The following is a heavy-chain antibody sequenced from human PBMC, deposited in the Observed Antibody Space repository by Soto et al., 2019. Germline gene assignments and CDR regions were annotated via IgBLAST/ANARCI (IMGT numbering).Heavy chain of an antibody. CDR2: INWDSDTI. CDR1: GFTFDDYA. D-gene: IGHD3-10*01. Sequence: SLRLSCAASGFTFDDYAMHWVRQVPGKGLEWVSGINWDSDTIAYAASVRGRFTISRDNAKNSLYLQMNSLRPDDTALYYCAKDFHTNMALMDVWGKGTTVTVSS. J-gene: IGHJ6*03. CDR3: AKDFHTNMALMDV. V-gene: IGHV3-9*01.